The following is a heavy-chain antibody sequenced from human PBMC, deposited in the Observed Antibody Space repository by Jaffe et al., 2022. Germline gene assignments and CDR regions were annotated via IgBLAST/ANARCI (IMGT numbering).Heavy chain of an antibody. CDR3: ARFPVTGTPRNAFDI. CDR1: GGSISGNFY. Sequence: QVQLRESGPGLVKPSQTLSLTCTVSGGSISGNFYWGWIRQPAGKGLECIGRLYPGGTTYYNPSLKSRVTISLDTSKNLFFLKLNSVTAADTAVYYCARFPVTGTPRNAFDIWGQGTLVTVSS. D-gene: IGHD6-19*01. V-gene: IGHV4-61*02. CDR2: LYPGGTT. J-gene: IGHJ3*02.